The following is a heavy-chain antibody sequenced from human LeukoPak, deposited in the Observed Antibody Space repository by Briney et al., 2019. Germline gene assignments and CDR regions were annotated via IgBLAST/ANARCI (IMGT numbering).Heavy chain of an antibody. D-gene: IGHD6-13*01. CDR1: GGSISSNSYY. J-gene: IGHJ4*02. V-gene: IGHV4-39*07. Sequence: PSETLSLTCAVSGGSISSNSYYWGWIRQPPGKGLEWIGSIYYSGSTYYNPSLKSRVTISVDTSKNQFSLRLSSVTAADTAVYYCARDRSNVYSSSWYYFDYWGQGTLVTVSS. CDR2: IYYSGST. CDR3: ARDRSNVYSSSWYYFDY.